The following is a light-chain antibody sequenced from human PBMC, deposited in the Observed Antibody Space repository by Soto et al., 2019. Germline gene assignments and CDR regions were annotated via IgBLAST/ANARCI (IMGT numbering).Light chain of an antibody. CDR2: DAS. J-gene: IGKJ1*01. CDR1: QGISSA. V-gene: IGKV1-13*02. Sequence: AIQLTQSPSSLSASVGDRVTITCRASQGISSALAWYQQKPGKAPKLLIYDASSLESGVPARFSGSGSGTDFTLTISSLQPEDFATYYCQQFNSFPWTFGQGTKVEIK. CDR3: QQFNSFPWT.